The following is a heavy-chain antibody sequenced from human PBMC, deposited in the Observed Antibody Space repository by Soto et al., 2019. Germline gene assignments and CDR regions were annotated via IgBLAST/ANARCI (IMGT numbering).Heavy chain of an antibody. V-gene: IGHV1-24*01. CDR3: ATHRGVTTTDAFDI. D-gene: IGHD4-17*01. Sequence: GASLKVSCKVSGYTLTELSMHWVRQAPGKGLEWMGGFDPEDGETIYAQKFQGRVTMTEDTSTDTAYMELSSLRSEDTAVYYCATHRGVTTTDAFDIWGQGTMVTVSS. CDR1: GYTLTELS. J-gene: IGHJ3*02. CDR2: FDPEDGET.